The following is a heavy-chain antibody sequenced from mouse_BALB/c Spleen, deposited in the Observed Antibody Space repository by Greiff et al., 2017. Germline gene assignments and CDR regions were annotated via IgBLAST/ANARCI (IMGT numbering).Heavy chain of an antibody. Sequence: EVQRVESGPELEKPGASVKLSCKASGYSFTGYNMNWVKQSNGKSLEWIGNIDPYYGGTSYNQKFKGKATLTVDKSSSTAYMQLKSLTSEDSAVYYCARDPYSTTDYYYAMDYWGQGTSVTVSS. CDR1: GYSFTGYN. V-gene: IGHV1S135*01. CDR3: ARDPYSTTDYYYAMDY. D-gene: IGHD1-1*01. J-gene: IGHJ4*01. CDR2: IDPYYGGT.